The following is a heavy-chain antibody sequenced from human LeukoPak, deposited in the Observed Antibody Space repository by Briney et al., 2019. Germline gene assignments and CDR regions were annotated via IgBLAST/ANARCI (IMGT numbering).Heavy chain of an antibody. D-gene: IGHD3-3*01. CDR2: IYYSGST. V-gene: IGHV4-39*01. J-gene: IGHJ4*02. CDR1: GGSISSSSYY. Sequence: SETLSLTCTVSGGSISSSSYYWGWIRQPPGKGLEWIGSIYYSGSTYYNPSLNSRVTISVDTSKNQFSLKLSSVTAADTAVYYCARHFPFEFLEWSWVVDYWGQGTLVTVSS. CDR3: ARHFPFEFLEWSWVVDY.